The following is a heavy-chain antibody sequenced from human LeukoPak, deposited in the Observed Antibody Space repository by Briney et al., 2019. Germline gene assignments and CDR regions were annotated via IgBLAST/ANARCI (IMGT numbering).Heavy chain of an antibody. CDR1: GFTFSSYA. D-gene: IGHD5-24*01. CDR3: ARDHWGRWLQSIDY. V-gene: IGHV3-30-3*01. Sequence: GRSLRLSCAASGFTFSSYAMHWVRQAPGKGLEWVAVISYDGSNKYYADSVKGRFTISRDNSKNTLYLQMNSLRAEDTAVYYCARDHWGRWLQSIDYWAQGTLVTVSS. J-gene: IGHJ4*02. CDR2: ISYDGSNK.